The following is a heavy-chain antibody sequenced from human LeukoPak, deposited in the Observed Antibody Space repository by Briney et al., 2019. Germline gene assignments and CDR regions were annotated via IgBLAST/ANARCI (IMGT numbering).Heavy chain of an antibody. V-gene: IGHV4-59*08. Sequence: SETLSLTCTVSGGSISSYYWSWIRQPPGQGLEWIGYIYYSGSTNYNPSLKSRVTISVDTSKNQFSLKLRSEIAADAAVYYCARLGYYDSSGYNYWGQGTLVTVSS. CDR1: GGSISSYY. CDR3: ARLGYYDSSGYNY. J-gene: IGHJ4*02. CDR2: IYYSGST. D-gene: IGHD3-22*01.